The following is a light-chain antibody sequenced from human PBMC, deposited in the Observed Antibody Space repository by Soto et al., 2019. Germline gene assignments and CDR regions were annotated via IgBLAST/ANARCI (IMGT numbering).Light chain of an antibody. J-gene: IGKJ2*01. Sequence: EIVLTQSPATLSVSPGERATLSCTASQSITTNLAWYQQKPGQAPRLLISGASTRATGVPARFSGSGSGTEFTLTISSLQSEDSALYYCQQVDSWPPYTFGPGTKLEIK. CDR2: GAS. V-gene: IGKV3-15*01. CDR3: QQVDSWPPYT. CDR1: QSITTN.